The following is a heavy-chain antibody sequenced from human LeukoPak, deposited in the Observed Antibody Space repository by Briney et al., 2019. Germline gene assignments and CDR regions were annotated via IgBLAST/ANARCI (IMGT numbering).Heavy chain of an antibody. D-gene: IGHD5-12*01. Sequence: GGSLRLSCAASGFTFSSYAMSWVRRAPGKGLEWVSAIGGSGGSTYYADSVKGRFTISRDNAKNTLYLQMNSLRAEDTAVYYCARSGYSGYEGFLYYFDYWGQGTLVTVSS. J-gene: IGHJ4*02. CDR3: ARSGYSGYEGFLYYFDY. V-gene: IGHV3-23*01. CDR1: GFTFSSYA. CDR2: IGGSGGST.